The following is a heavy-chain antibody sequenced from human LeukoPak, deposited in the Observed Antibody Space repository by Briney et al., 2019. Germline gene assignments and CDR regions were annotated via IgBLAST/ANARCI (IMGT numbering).Heavy chain of an antibody. CDR3: ATLVSTTRPFYY. Sequence: PGGSLRLTCAPSGFIVSNNYMTWVRQAPGKGLEWVSVIYSGGSTYYAHSVKGRFTISRDNSKNTLYLQLNSLRAEDTAVYYCATLVSTTRPFYYWGQGPRVPVSS. D-gene: IGHD1-1*01. J-gene: IGHJ4*02. CDR2: IYSGGST. V-gene: IGHV3-53*01. CDR1: GFIVSNNY.